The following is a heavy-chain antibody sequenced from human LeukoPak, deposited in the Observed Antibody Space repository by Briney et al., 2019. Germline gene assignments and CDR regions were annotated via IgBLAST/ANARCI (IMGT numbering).Heavy chain of an antibody. D-gene: IGHD4-23*01. CDR1: GGSISSSTYY. J-gene: IGHJ5*02. CDR2: IYYSGST. CDR3: AREPGGNSKWFDP. Sequence: PSETLSLTCTVSGGSISSSTYYWGWIRQPPGKGLEWIGSIYYSGSTYYSPSLKSRVTISVDTSKNQFSLKVSSVTAADTAVYYCAREPGGNSKWFDPWGQGTLVTVSS. V-gene: IGHV4-39*07.